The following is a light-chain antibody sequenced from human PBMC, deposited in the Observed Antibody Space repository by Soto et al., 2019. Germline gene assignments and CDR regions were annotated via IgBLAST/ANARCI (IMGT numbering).Light chain of an antibody. V-gene: IGKV3D-11*03. CDR3: HQRSNWRIT. CDR2: DTS. CDR1: QSVSSN. Sequence: EIVMTQSPATLSVSPGERVTLSCRASQSVSSNLAWYQQKPGQAPRLLISDTSNRATGIPARFSGSGSGTDFTLTISSLEPEDFAVYYCHQRSNWRITFGQGTRLEIK. J-gene: IGKJ5*01.